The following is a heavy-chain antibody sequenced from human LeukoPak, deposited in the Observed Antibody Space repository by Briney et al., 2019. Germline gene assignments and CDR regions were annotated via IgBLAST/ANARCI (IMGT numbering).Heavy chain of an antibody. V-gene: IGHV3-9*01. D-gene: IGHD3-10*01. CDR2: ISWNSGSI. Sequence: GGSLRLSCAASGFTFDDYAMHWVRQAPGKGLEWVSGISWNSGSIGYADSVKGRFTISRDNAKNSLYLQMNSPRAEDTALYYCAKGNTPAMVRGDAFDIWGQGTMVTVSS. CDR3: AKGNTPAMVRGDAFDI. CDR1: GFTFDDYA. J-gene: IGHJ3*02.